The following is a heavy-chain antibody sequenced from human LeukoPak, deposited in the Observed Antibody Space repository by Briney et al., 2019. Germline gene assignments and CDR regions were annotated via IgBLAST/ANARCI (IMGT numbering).Heavy chain of an antibody. V-gene: IGHV3-53*01. CDR3: ARNGYTGGWYRN. Sequence: GGSLRLSCAASGFTVSSNYMSWVRQAPGKGLEWVSTIYSGGSTYYADSVKGRFTISRDTSKNTLYLQMNSLRGEDTAVYYCARNGYTGGWYRNWGQGTLVTVSS. CDR2: IYSGGST. J-gene: IGHJ4*02. D-gene: IGHD6-19*01. CDR1: GFTVSSNY.